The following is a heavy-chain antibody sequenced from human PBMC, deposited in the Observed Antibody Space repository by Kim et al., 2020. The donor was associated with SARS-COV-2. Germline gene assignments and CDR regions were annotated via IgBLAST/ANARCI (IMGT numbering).Heavy chain of an antibody. D-gene: IGHD1-26*01. CDR2: IYYSGST. Sequence: SETLSLTCTVSGGSISSYYWSWIRQPPGKGLEWIGYIYYSGSTNYNPSLKSRVTISVDTSKNHFSLKLSSVTAADTAVYYCARRRRGSAFDIWGQGTMVTVSS. CDR1: GGSISSYY. V-gene: IGHV4-59*08. CDR3: ARRRRGSAFDI. J-gene: IGHJ3*02.